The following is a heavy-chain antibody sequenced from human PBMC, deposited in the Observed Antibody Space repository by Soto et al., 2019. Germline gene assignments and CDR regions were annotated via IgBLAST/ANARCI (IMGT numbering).Heavy chain of an antibody. J-gene: IGHJ4*02. V-gene: IGHV3-72*01. D-gene: IGHD6-19*01. CDR1: GFTFSDHY. Sequence: EVQLVESGGGLVQPGGSLRLSCAASGFTFSDHYMDWVRQAPGKGLEWVGRTRNKANSYTTEYAASVKGRFTISRDDSQNSLYLQMNSLKTEDTAVYYCARALYGSAWQLVYWCQGTLVTVSS. CDR2: TRNKANSYTT. CDR3: ARALYGSAWQLVY.